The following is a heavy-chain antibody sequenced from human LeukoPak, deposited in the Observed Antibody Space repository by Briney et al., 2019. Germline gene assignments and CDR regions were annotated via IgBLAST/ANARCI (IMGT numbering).Heavy chain of an antibody. J-gene: IGHJ4*02. CDR1: GDSISSTNYY. V-gene: IGHV4-39*01. CDR2: IYYSGST. CDR3: ATSGWYLLPGVY. Sequence: SETLSLTCAVSGDSISSTNYYWGWIRQPPGKGLEWIGSIYYSGSTYYNPSLESRVTISVDTSKDQFSLKLSSVTAADTAVYYCATSGWYLLPGVYWGQGTLVTVSS. D-gene: IGHD6-19*01.